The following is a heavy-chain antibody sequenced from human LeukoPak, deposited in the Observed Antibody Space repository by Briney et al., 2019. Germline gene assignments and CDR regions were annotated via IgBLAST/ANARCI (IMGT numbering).Heavy chain of an antibody. CDR2: MNPNSGNT. D-gene: IGHD3-16*01. CDR3: ASGYEMIDAFDI. J-gene: IGHJ3*02. CDR1: GYTFTSYD. Sequence: ASVKVSCKASGYTFTSYDINWVRQATGQGPEWMGWMNPNSGNTGYAQKFQGRVTMTRNTSISTAYMELSSLRSEDTAVYYCASGYEMIDAFDIWGQGTMVTVSS. V-gene: IGHV1-8*01.